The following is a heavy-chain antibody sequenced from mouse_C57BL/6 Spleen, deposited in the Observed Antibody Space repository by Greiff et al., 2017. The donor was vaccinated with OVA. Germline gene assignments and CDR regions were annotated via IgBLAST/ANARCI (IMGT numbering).Heavy chain of an antibody. CDR1: GYAFSSSW. J-gene: IGHJ1*03. D-gene: IGHD1-1*01. Sequence: QVQLKESGPELVKPGASVKISCKASGYAFSSSWMNWVKQRPGKGLEWIGRIYPGDGDTNYNGKFKGKATLTADKSSSTAYMQLSSLTSEDSAVYFCASMDGSSYRYFDVWGTGTTVTVSS. CDR3: ASMDGSSYRYFDV. CDR2: IYPGDGDT. V-gene: IGHV1-82*01.